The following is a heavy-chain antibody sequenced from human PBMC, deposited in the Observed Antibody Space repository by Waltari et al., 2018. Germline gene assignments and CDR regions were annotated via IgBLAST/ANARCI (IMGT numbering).Heavy chain of an antibody. D-gene: IGHD1-26*01. V-gene: IGHV1-18*01. CDR3: ATSYSWNGLEY. Sequence: QIHLVQSGPETQKPGASVKVSCTTSGYSFTTYVISWVRQAPGQGLEWVGWLSPFSGQTHYAQKFQDRVAMTADTAAATAYMELKSLRSDDTAFYYCATSYSWNGLEYWGHGTLVNVFS. CDR2: LSPFSGQT. CDR1: GYSFTTYV. J-gene: IGHJ4*01.